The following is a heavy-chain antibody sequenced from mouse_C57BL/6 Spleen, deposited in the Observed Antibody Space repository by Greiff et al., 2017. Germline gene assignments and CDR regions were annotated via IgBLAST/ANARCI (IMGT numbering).Heavy chain of an antibody. CDR1: GFTFSSYA. CDR3: AREDSHWYFDV. Sequence: DVMLVESGGGLVKPGGSLKLSCAASGFTFSSYAMSWVRQTPEKRLEWVATISDGGSYTYYPDNVKGRFTISRDNAKNNLYLQMSHLKSEDTAMYYCAREDSHWYFDVWGTGTTVTVSS. CDR2: ISDGGSYT. D-gene: IGHD2-12*01. J-gene: IGHJ1*03. V-gene: IGHV5-4*01.